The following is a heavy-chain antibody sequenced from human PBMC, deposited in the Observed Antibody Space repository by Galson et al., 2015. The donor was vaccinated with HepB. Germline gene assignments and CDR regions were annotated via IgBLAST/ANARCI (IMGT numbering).Heavy chain of an antibody. CDR3: ASQGDVREDGFGL. CDR1: GYTFTSFG. D-gene: IGHD3-16*01. V-gene: IGHV1-18*01. Sequence: SVKVSCKASGYTFTSFGITWVRQAPGQGLEWVGWISGSNGNTKYGQKFQGRVTLTTETSTNTVYMNLRSLRSDDTAVYYCASQGDVREDGFGLWGQGTMVTVSS. CDR2: ISGSNGNT. J-gene: IGHJ3*01.